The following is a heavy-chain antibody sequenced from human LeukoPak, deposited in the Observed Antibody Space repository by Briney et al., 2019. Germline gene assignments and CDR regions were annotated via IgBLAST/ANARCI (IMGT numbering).Heavy chain of an antibody. J-gene: IGHJ6*03. CDR3: ARVAIQLNYYYYYYMDV. CDR1: GFTFDDYG. D-gene: IGHD5-18*01. V-gene: IGHV3-20*01. Sequence: GGSLRLSCAASGFTFDDYGMSWVRQAPGKGLEWVSGINWNGGSTGYADSVKGRFTISRDNAKNYLYLQMNSLMAEDTTLHHCARVAIQLNYYYYYYMDVWGKGTTVTVSS. CDR2: INWNGGST.